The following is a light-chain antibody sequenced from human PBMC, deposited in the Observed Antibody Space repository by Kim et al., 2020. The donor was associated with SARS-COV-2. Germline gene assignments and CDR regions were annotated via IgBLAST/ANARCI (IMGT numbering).Light chain of an antibody. Sequence: GSPGERAAPSCRASQSVSTNLAWYQQKPGQAPRLLIHGASNRATGNPARFSGSGSGTEFTLTISSLQSEDFAVYYCQQYSNWPLSFGGGTKVDIK. CDR1: QSVSTN. J-gene: IGKJ4*01. V-gene: IGKV3-15*01. CDR2: GAS. CDR3: QQYSNWPLS.